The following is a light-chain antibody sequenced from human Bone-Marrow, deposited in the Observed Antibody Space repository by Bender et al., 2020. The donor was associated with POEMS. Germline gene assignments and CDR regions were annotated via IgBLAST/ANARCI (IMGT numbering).Light chain of an antibody. J-gene: IGLJ2*01. V-gene: IGLV2-14*01. CDR3: SSYSASSTLEV. CDR1: SSDVGGYNY. CDR2: DVS. Sequence: QSALTQPPSASGSPGQSVAISCTGTSSDVGGYNYVSWYQQHPGKAPKLMIYDVSYRPSGVSNRFSGSKSGNTASLIISGLQAEDEADYYCSSYSASSTLEVFGGGTKLTVL.